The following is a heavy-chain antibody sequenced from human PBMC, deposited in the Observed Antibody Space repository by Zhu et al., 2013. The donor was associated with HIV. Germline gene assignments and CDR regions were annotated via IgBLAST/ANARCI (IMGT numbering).Heavy chain of an antibody. J-gene: IGHJ6*02. CDR1: GGTFSSYA. Sequence: QVQLVQSGAEVKKPGSSVKVSCKASGGTFSSYAISWVRQAPGQGLEWMGGIIPIFGTANYAQKFQGRVTITADKSTSTAYMELSSLRSEDTAVYYCARNSGSYYKGYYYYGMDVWGQGTTVTVSS. V-gene: IGHV1-69*06. CDR2: IIPIFGTA. D-gene: IGHD1-26*01. CDR3: ARNSGSYYKGYYYYGMDV.